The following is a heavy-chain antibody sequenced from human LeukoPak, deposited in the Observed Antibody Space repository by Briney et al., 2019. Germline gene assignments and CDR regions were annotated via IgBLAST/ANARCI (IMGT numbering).Heavy chain of an antibody. Sequence: SDTLSLTCAVSGHSISSADWWGWIRQSPGEGLEWIGYVHDSGETHYNPSLKSRVTMSVDKSKNQFSLKLTSVTDVDTAVYHCAKKRNGISYFDSWGQGTLVTVSS. CDR2: VHDSGET. J-gene: IGHJ4*02. CDR3: AKKRNGISYFDS. V-gene: IGHV4-28*01. CDR1: GHSISSADW. D-gene: IGHD1-1*01.